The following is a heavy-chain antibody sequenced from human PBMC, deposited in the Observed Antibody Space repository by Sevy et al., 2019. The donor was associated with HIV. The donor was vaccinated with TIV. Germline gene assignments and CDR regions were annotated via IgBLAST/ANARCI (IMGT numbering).Heavy chain of an antibody. CDR3: AKDGGNAPQYYGMDV. Sequence: GGSLGLSCAASGFTFSSFGLHWVRQAPGKGLEWVASISFDVDYVYYADSVKGRFTISRDNSKNILYLQMNSLRVEDTALYYCAKDGGNAPQYYGMDVWGQGTTVTVSS. CDR2: ISFDVDYV. V-gene: IGHV3-30*18. CDR1: GFTFSSFG. J-gene: IGHJ6*02. D-gene: IGHD3-16*01.